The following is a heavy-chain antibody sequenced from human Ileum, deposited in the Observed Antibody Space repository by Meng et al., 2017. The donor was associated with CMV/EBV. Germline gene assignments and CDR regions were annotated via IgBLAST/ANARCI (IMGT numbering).Heavy chain of an antibody. Sequence: QGPRQESGPGSVKPSETLSLTCAVSGGSISTYYWTWVRQPGRKGLEWIGRINAGGSTNDNPSLKSRVTMSVDTSKNQFSLKVTSVTAADTAVYYCAREENTVNQFEYWGQGTLVTVSS. V-gene: IGHV4-4*07. J-gene: IGHJ4*02. D-gene: IGHD4-17*01. CDR2: INAGGST. CDR1: GGSISTYY. CDR3: AREENTVNQFEY.